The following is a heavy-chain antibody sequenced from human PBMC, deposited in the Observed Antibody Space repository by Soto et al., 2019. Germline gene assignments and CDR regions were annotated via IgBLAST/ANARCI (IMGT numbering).Heavy chain of an antibody. Sequence: SETLSLTCAVYGGSFSGYYWSWIRQPPGKGLEWIGEINHSGSTNYNPSLKSRVTISVDTSKNQFSLKLSSVTAADTAVYYCARGGDSSSWYVGDYYGMDVWGQGTTVTVSS. CDR3: ARGGDSSSWYVGDYYGMDV. D-gene: IGHD6-13*01. V-gene: IGHV4-34*01. CDR1: GGSFSGYY. J-gene: IGHJ6*02. CDR2: INHSGST.